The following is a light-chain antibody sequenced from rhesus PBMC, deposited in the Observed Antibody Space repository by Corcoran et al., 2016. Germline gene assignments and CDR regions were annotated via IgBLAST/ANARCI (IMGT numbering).Light chain of an antibody. CDR2: NVS. Sequence: QAALTQPPSVSGSPGQSVTISCTGTSGDIGTYDYVSWYQQHPGTAPKLVISNVSKRPSGVSARVSGSKSGSTASLTISGLQADDEADYYCSSYAGSKNFYIFGAGTRLTAL. CDR3: SSYAGSKNFYI. CDR1: SGDIGTYDY. J-gene: IGLJ1*01. V-gene: IGLV2-23*01.